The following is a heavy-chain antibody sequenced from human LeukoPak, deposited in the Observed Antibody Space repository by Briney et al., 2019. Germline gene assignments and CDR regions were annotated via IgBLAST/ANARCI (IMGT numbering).Heavy chain of an antibody. CDR3: ARGYGSGRYDWFDP. J-gene: IGHJ5*02. Sequence: SQTLSFTCTVSGASIGSGGYYWTWIRQLPGKGLEWIGYIYYSGSTYYNPSLKSRVDISVDTSKNQFYLKLSSVTAADTAVYYCARGYGSGRYDWFDPWGQGTPVTVSS. D-gene: IGHD3-10*01. CDR2: IYYSGST. CDR1: GASIGSGGYY. V-gene: IGHV4-31*03.